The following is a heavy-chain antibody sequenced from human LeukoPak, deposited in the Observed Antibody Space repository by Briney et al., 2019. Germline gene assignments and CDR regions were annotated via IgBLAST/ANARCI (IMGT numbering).Heavy chain of an antibody. CDR1: GYTFTNYD. V-gene: IGHV1-8*01. J-gene: IGHJ1*01. D-gene: IGHD6-13*01. CDR2: MNPNSGNT. Sequence: ASVKVSCKASGYTFTNYDINWVRQATGQGLEWMGWMNPNSGNTNYAQKFQGRVTMTRNTSISTAYMELSSLRSEDTSVYYCARNGQQVRYFQHWGQGTLVTVSS. CDR3: ARNGQQVRYFQH.